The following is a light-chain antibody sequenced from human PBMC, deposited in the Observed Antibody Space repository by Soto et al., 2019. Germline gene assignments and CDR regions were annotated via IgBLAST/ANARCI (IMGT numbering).Light chain of an antibody. J-gene: IGLJ2*01. CDR3: AAWDDSLRAVV. CDR2: RNH. Sequence: QPVLTQSPSASGTPGQRVTISCSGSTSNIGTYAVNWYQHLPGTAPTLLIFRNHQRPSGVPDRFSGSKSRTSASLAISGPQSADEADYYCAAWDDSLRAVVFGGGTKVTVL. CDR1: TSNIGTYA. V-gene: IGLV1-44*01.